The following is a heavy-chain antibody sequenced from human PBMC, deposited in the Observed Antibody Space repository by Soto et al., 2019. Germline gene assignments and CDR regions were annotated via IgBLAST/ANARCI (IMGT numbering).Heavy chain of an antibody. CDR1: GYTFTSYD. D-gene: IGHD5-18*01. CDR2: MNPNSGNT. Sequence: ASVKVSCKASGYTFTSYDINWVRQATGQGLEWMGWMNPNSGNTGYAQKFQGRVTMTRNTSISTAYMELSSLRSEDTAVYYCAKVDTTMFRFREYNYGMDVWGQGTTVTVSS. J-gene: IGHJ6*02. V-gene: IGHV1-8*01. CDR3: AKVDTTMFRFREYNYGMDV.